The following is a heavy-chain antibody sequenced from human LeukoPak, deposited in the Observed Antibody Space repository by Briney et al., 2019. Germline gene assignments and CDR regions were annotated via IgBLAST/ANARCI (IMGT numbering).Heavy chain of an antibody. D-gene: IGHD3-22*01. V-gene: IGHV3-48*03. CDR1: GFTFSSYE. CDR3: ARARLMRGGRYYDRVDY. J-gene: IGHJ4*02. Sequence: GGSLRLSCAASGFTFSSYEMNWVRQAPGKGLEWVSYISSSGSTIYYADSVKGRFTISRDNAKNSLYLQMNSLRAEDTAVYYCARARLMRGGRYYDRVDYWGQGTLVTVSS. CDR2: ISSSGSTI.